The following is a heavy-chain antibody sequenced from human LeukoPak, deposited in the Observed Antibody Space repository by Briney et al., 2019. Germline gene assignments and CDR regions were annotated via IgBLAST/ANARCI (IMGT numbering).Heavy chain of an antibody. CDR1: GGSFSGYY. CDR2: INHSGST. J-gene: IGHJ4*02. Sequence: PSETLSLTCAVYGGSFSGYYWSWIRQPPGKGLEWIGEINHSGSTNYNPSLKSRVTIPVDTSKNQFSLKLSSVTAADTAVYYCARGTRDILTGCTFDYWGQGTLVTVSS. D-gene: IGHD3-9*01. CDR3: ARGTRDILTGCTFDY. V-gene: IGHV4-34*01.